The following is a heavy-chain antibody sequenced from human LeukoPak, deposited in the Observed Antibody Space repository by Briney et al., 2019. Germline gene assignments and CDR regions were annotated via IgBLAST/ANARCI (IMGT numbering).Heavy chain of an antibody. Sequence: GGSLRLSCAASGFTFSSYAMAWVRQAPGKGLEWVSVVSGSDGRTYYADSVKGRFTISRDNAKNTLYLQMSSLRAEDTAVYFCVRDGDDFNFDYWGQGSLVTVSS. CDR2: VSGSDGRT. CDR1: GFTFSSYA. J-gene: IGHJ4*02. V-gene: IGHV3-23*01. CDR3: VRDGDDFNFDY. D-gene: IGHD5-24*01.